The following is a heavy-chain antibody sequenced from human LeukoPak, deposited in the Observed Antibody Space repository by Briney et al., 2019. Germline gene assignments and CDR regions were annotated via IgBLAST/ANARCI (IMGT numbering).Heavy chain of an antibody. CDR2: IKYDGSEI. Sequence: GGSLRLSCAASGFTLSSYWMSWVRQAPGKGLEWVANIKYDGSEIDYVDSVKGRFTISRDNAKNSLYLQMNSLRAEDTAVYYCARDLRTPSDTNIAIDYWGQGTLVTVSS. J-gene: IGHJ4*02. D-gene: IGHD4-23*01. V-gene: IGHV3-7*01. CDR3: ARDLRTPSDTNIAIDY. CDR1: GFTLSSYW.